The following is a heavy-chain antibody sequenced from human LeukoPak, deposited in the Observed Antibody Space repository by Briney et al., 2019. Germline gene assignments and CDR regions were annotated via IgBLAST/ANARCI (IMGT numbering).Heavy chain of an antibody. Sequence: GGSLRLSCAASGFTFDDYGMSWVRQAPGGGLEWVSGVNWNGGSTGYADSVKGRFTISRDNAKNSLYLQMNSLRAEDTALYYCARDRSETTVITPVGAKFDYWGQGTLVTVSS. CDR1: GFTFDDYG. CDR2: VNWNGGST. V-gene: IGHV3-20*04. CDR3: ARDRSETTVITPVGAKFDY. J-gene: IGHJ4*02. D-gene: IGHD4-23*01.